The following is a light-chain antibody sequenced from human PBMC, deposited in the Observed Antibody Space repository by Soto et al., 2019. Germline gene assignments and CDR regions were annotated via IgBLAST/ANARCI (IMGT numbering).Light chain of an antibody. V-gene: IGKV3-15*01. CDR2: GAS. CDR3: QQYNYWPPIT. Sequence: EIVMTQSPATLSVSPGKRATLSCRASQSVSSDLAWYQQKPGQAPRLLIYGASTRATGIPGRFSGSGSGTEFTLTISSLQSEDFAVYYCQQYNYWPPITFGQGTRLEIK. CDR1: QSVSSD. J-gene: IGKJ5*01.